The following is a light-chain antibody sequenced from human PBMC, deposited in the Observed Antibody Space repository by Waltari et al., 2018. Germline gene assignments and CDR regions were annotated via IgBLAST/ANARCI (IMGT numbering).Light chain of an antibody. CDR3: FSYAGSSTFV. CDR2: EVS. Sequence: QAALTQPASVSGSPGQSITISCTAPSRAVGGYNIAPWYQPHPGKAPKLMIYEVSNRPSGVSNRFSGSKSGNTASLTISGLQAEDEADYYCFSYAGSSTFVFGTGTKVTVL. CDR1: SRAVGGYNI. J-gene: IGLJ1*01. V-gene: IGLV2-23*02.